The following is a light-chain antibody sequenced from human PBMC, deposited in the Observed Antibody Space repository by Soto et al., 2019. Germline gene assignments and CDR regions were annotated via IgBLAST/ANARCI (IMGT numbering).Light chain of an antibody. CDR2: EVS. CDR1: SSDVGGYNY. Sequence: QPASVSGSPGQSITISCTGTSSDVGGYNYVSWYQQHPGKAPKLMIYEVSNRPSGVSNRFSGSKSGNTASLTISGLQAEDEADYYCSSYTSSSTLFVFGTGTKVTVL. V-gene: IGLV2-14*01. CDR3: SSYTSSSTLFV. J-gene: IGLJ1*01.